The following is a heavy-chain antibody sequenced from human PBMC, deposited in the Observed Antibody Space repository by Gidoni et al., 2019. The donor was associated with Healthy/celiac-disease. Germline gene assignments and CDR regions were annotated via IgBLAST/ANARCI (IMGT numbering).Heavy chain of an antibody. CDR3: ARDNWNYEGYYYYGMDV. D-gene: IGHD1-7*01. Sequence: QVQLVQSGAEVKKPGSSVKVSCKASGGTFSSYAISWVRQAPGQGLEWMGRIIPILGIANYAQKFQGRVTITADKSTSTAYMELSSLRSEDTAVYYCARDNWNYEGYYYYGMDVWGQGTTVTVSS. CDR1: GGTFSSYA. CDR2: IIPILGIA. J-gene: IGHJ6*02. V-gene: IGHV1-69*04.